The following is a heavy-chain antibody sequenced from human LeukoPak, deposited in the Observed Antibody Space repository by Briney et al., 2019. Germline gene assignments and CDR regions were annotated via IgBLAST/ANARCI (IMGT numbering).Heavy chain of an antibody. V-gene: IGHV4-59*01. CDR3: ARTRPVRVTIFGVVPNFDY. D-gene: IGHD3-3*01. CDR1: GGSISSYY. CDR2: IYYCGST. Sequence: SETLSLTCTVSGGSISSYYWSWIRQPPGKGLEWIGYIYYCGSTNYNPSLRSRFTISVDTSKSQFSLKLSSVTAADTAVYYCARTRPVRVTIFGVVPNFDYWGQGTLVTVSS. J-gene: IGHJ4*02.